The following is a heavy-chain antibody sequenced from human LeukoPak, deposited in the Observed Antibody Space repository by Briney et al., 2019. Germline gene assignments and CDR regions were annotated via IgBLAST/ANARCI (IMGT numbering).Heavy chain of an antibody. CDR1: GYTFTGYY. CDR2: INPNSGGT. V-gene: IGHV1-2*06. J-gene: IGHJ4*02. Sequence: GASVKVSCKASGYTFTGYYMHWLQQAPGQGLEWMGRINPNSGGTNYAQKFQGRVTMTRDTSISTAYMELSRLRSDDTAVYYCARPTYYYDSSGYSNFDYWGQGTLVTVSS. D-gene: IGHD3-22*01. CDR3: ARPTYYYDSSGYSNFDY.